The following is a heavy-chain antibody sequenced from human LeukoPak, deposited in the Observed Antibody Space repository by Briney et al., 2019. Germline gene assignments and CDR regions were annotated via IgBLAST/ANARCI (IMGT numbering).Heavy chain of an antibody. CDR3: ARASLAYCGGDCYYYWYFDL. V-gene: IGHV4-39*07. Sequence: SETLSLTCTVSGGSISSSSYYWGWIRQPPGKGLEWIGSIYDSGSIAYNPSLKSRVTISVDRSKNQFSLKLSSVTAADTAVYYCARASLAYCGGDCYYYWYFDLWGRGTLVTVSS. J-gene: IGHJ2*01. D-gene: IGHD2-21*02. CDR1: GGSISSSSYY. CDR2: IYDSGSI.